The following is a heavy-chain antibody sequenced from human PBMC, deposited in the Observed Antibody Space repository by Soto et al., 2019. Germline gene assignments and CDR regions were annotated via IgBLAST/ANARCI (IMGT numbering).Heavy chain of an antibody. D-gene: IGHD3-10*01. Sequence: QVQLVQSGGEVKKPGASVKVSCKASGYTFTSYGISWVRQAPGQGLEWVRWIHTYNGNTNLAQKLQGRVTFTTDTSTSTAYMELRSMRSDDTAVYYYERDYDYIIAYWGQGTLVTVSS. V-gene: IGHV1-18*01. J-gene: IGHJ4*02. CDR2: IHTYNGNT. CDR3: ERDYDYIIAY. CDR1: GYTFTSYG.